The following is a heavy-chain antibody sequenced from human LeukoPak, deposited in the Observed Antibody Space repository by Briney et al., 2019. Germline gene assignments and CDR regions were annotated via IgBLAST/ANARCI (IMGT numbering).Heavy chain of an antibody. D-gene: IGHD5-18*01. CDR3: ARGEYSYGYHYYYMDV. CDR2: IYYTGST. Sequence: SETLSLTCTVSGGSISSYSWSWIRQPPGKELEWIGYIYYTGSTNYNPSLKTRVTISVDTSKNQFSLKLTSVTAADTAVYYCARGEYSYGYHYYYMDVWGKGTTVTISS. V-gene: IGHV4-59*01. CDR1: GGSISSYS. J-gene: IGHJ6*03.